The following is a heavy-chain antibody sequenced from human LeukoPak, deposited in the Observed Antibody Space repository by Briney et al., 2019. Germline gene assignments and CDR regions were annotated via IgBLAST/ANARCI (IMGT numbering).Heavy chain of an antibody. CDR3: ARDNYYGSGNDLHY. J-gene: IGHJ4*02. V-gene: IGHV3-74*01. CDR1: GFTFSRYW. CDR2: INSDGSNI. Sequence: GGSLRLSCAASGFTFSRYWMHWVRQAPGKGLVWVSRINSDGSNIGYADSVKGRFTISRDSARNTLYLQMNSLRAEDTAVYFCARDNYYGSGNDLHYWGLGTLVTVSS. D-gene: IGHD3-10*01.